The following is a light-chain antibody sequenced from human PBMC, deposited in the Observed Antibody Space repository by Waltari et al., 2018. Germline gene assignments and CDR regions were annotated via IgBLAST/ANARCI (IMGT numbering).Light chain of an antibody. V-gene: IGKV1-39*01. CDR2: AAS. CDR3: QQNYNTPPT. CDR1: QSISTS. Sequence: DIQMTQSPSSLSASVGDRVTVTCRARQSISTSLNWYQQKPGKAPKLLIYAASSLQSGVPSRFSGSGSGTDFTLTISSLQPEDFATYYCQQNYNTPPTFGQGTKVEIK. J-gene: IGKJ1*01.